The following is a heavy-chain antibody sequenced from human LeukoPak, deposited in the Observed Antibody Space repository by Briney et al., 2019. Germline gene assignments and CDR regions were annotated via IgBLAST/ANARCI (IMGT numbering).Heavy chain of an antibody. CDR3: ARDPYSGGYGAYYYYYMDL. Sequence: GGSLRLSCAASGFTFSAFNMNWVRRTPGKGLEWVSSITTSSSHIFYADSVRGRFTISRDNADNSLYLQMSSLRDEDTAVYYCARDPYSGGYGAYYYYYMDLWGKGTTVTASS. CDR2: ITTSSSHI. V-gene: IGHV3-21*01. D-gene: IGHD5-12*01. J-gene: IGHJ6*03. CDR1: GFTFSAFN.